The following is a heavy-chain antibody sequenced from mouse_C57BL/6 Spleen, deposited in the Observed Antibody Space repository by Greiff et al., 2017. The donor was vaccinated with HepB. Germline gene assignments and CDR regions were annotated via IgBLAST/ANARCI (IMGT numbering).Heavy chain of an antibody. Sequence: VQLQQPGAELVKPGASVKLSCKASGYTFTSYWMQWVNQRPGQGLEWIGEIDPSDSYTNYNQKFKGKATLTVDTSSSTAYMQLSSLTSEDSAVYYCARSHYDGSSGPWFAYWGQGTLVTVSA. CDR2: IDPSDSYT. V-gene: IGHV1-50*01. J-gene: IGHJ3*01. CDR3: ARSHYDGSSGPWFAY. CDR1: GYTFTSYW. D-gene: IGHD1-1*01.